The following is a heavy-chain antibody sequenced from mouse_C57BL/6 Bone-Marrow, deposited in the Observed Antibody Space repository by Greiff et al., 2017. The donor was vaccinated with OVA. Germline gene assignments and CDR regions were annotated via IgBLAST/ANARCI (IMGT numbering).Heavy chain of an antibody. CDR1: GFSLTSCA. CDR2: IGTGGGT. CDR3: GRGAY. Sequence: VQLQESGPGLVAPSQSLSITCTVSGFSLTSCAISWVRQPPGKGLELLGVIGTGGGTNCNTALISRPSNSKDNYKSQVFLKMNSLQTDDTARYYCGRGAYWGQGTLVTVSA. J-gene: IGHJ3*01. V-gene: IGHV2-9-1*01.